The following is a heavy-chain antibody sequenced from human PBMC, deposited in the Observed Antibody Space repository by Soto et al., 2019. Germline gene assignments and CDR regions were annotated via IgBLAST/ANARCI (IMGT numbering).Heavy chain of an antibody. D-gene: IGHD6-19*01. CDR3: ARVLLEAGQWLVGFDY. CDR2: IYYSGST. V-gene: IGHV4-31*03. CDR1: GGSISSGGYY. Sequence: SATLSLTCTVSGGSISSGGYYWSWIRQHPGKGMEWIGYIYYSGSTYYNPSLKSRVTISVDTSKYQFSLRLGSVTAADTAVYYCARVLLEAGQWLVGFDYWGQGTLVTVSS. J-gene: IGHJ4*02.